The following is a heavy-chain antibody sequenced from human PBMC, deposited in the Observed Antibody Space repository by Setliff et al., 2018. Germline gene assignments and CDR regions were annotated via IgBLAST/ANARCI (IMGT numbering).Heavy chain of an antibody. J-gene: IGHJ3*02. D-gene: IGHD3-22*01. V-gene: IGHV4-34*01. CDR1: GGSFNSYY. Sequence: SSETLSLTCAVYGGSFNSYYWSWIRQPPGKGLEWIGEINQSGSTNYNPSLKSRVTMSVDTSKNQFSLKLSSVTAADTAVYYCARGLSCSGYLLAPYAFDIWGQGTMVTVSS. CDR3: ARGLSCSGYLLAPYAFDI. CDR2: INQSGST.